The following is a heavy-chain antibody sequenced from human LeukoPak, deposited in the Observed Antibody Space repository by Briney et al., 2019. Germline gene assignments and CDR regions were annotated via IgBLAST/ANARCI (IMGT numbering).Heavy chain of an antibody. Sequence: SETLSLTCSVSSYSISGGYYWGWVRQPPGKGLEWIGTIHYSGSTSYNPSLESRVTTSVDPSKNQFSLKVTSVTAADTAVYFCARGFRGDNFDYWGQGTLVTVSS. CDR1: SYSISGGYY. D-gene: IGHD7-27*01. CDR3: ARGFRGDNFDY. CDR2: IHYSGST. J-gene: IGHJ4*02. V-gene: IGHV4-38-2*02.